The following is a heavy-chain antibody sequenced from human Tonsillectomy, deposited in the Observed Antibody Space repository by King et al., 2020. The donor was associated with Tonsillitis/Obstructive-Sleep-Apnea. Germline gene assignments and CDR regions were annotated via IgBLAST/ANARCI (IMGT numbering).Heavy chain of an antibody. V-gene: IGHV3-15*07. CDR3: TNSDGGSSWYYYYGMDV. J-gene: IGHJ6*02. CDR1: GFTFSNAW. Sequence: VQLVESGGGLVKPGGSLRLSCAASGFTFSNAWMNWVRQAPGKGLEWVGRIRSKTDGGTTDYAAPVKGRFTISRDDSKNTLYLQMNSLKTEDTAVYYCTNSDGGSSWYYYYGMDVWGQGTTVTVSS. D-gene: IGHD6-13*01. CDR2: IRSKTDGGTT.